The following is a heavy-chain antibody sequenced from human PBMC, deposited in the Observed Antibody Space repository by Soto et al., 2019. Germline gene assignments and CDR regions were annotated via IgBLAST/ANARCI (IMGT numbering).Heavy chain of an antibody. J-gene: IGHJ6*03. Sequence: PGGSLRLSCAASGFTFSSYSMNWVRQAPGKGLEWVSSISSSSSYIYYADSVKGRFTISRDNAKNSLYLQMNSLRAEDTAVYYCARDQYAGYYYSYYMDVWGKGTTVTVSS. V-gene: IGHV3-21*01. D-gene: IGHD2-8*01. CDR2: ISSSSSYI. CDR1: GFTFSSYS. CDR3: ARDQYAGYYYSYYMDV.